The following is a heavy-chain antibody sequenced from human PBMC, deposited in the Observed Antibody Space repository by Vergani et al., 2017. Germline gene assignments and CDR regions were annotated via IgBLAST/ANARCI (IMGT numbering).Heavy chain of an antibody. CDR3: ARLLGSSSGGDY. CDR1: GFTFSSYA. CDR2: ISYDGSNK. D-gene: IGHD6-6*01. Sequence: QVQLVESGGGVVQPGRSLRLSCAASGFTFSSYAMHWVRQAPGKGLEWVAVISYDGSNKYYADSVKGRFTISRDNSKNTLYLQMNSLRAEDTAVYYCARLLGSSSGGDYWGQGTLVTVSS. V-gene: IGHV3-30*04. J-gene: IGHJ4*02.